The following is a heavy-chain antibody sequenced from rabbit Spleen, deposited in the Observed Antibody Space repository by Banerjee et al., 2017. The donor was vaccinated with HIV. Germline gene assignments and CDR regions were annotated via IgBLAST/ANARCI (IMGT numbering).Heavy chain of an antibody. CDR1: GFDFSSTYW. J-gene: IGHJ4*01. Sequence: ELLVESGGGLVQPGGSLKLSCKASGFDFSSTYWICWVRQAPGKGLEWIACMLDGGGGTQYASWAKGRFSISKTSSTTVTLQMTSLTAADTATYFCARDLAGVIGWNFGWWGPGTLVTVS. V-gene: IGHV1S45*01. CDR2: MLDGGGGT. CDR3: ARDLAGVIGWNFGW. D-gene: IGHD4-1*01.